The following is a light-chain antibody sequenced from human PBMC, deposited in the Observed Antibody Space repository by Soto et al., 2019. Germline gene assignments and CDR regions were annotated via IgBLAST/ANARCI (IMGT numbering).Light chain of an antibody. CDR2: EGS. V-gene: IGLV2-23*01. CDR1: GSDVGSYNL. CDR3: CSYAGSSTLDVV. Sequence: QSALTQPASVSGSPGQSITISCTGTGSDVGSYNLVSWYQQHPGKAPKLMIYEGSKRPSGVSNRFSGSKSGNTASLTISGLQAEDEADYYCCSYAGSSTLDVVFGGGTKVTVL. J-gene: IGLJ2*01.